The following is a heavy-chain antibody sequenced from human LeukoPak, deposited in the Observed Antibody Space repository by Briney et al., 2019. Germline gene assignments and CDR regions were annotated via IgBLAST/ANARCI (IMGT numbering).Heavy chain of an antibody. Sequence: SETLSLTCTVSGGSISTSNYYWGWIRQPPGKGLEWIGNIFYSGSTYYSPSLKSRVTISLDTSRNQFSLKLNSVTAADTAVYYCAKDKDIGAAFDYWGQGTLVTVSS. D-gene: IGHD3-10*01. CDR2: IFYSGST. V-gene: IGHV4-39*07. J-gene: IGHJ4*02. CDR3: AKDKDIGAAFDY. CDR1: GGSISTSNYY.